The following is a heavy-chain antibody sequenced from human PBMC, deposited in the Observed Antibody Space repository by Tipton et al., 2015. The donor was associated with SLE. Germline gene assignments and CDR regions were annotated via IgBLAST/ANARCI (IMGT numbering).Heavy chain of an antibody. J-gene: IGHJ3*02. V-gene: IGHV4-61*02. CDR2: MHTSGSS. Sequence: PGLVKPSETLSLTCTVSGDSITRGSYYWSWIRQPAGEGLEWIGRMHTSGSSNYNPSLKNRVTISVDTSKNEFSLKLSSVTAADTAVYYCARDVPVLRERWANDAFDIWGQGTTVTVSS. CDR3: ARDVPVLRERWANDAFDI. CDR1: GDSITRGSYY. D-gene: IGHD4-23*01.